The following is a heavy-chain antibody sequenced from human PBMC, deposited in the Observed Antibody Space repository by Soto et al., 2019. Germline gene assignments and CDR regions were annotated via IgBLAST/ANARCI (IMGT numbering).Heavy chain of an antibody. CDR3: AHLTGYYYYYGMDV. CDR2: INHSGST. J-gene: IGHJ6*02. CDR1: GGSFSGYY. Sequence: SETLSLTCAVYGGSFSGYYWSWIRQPPGKGLEWIGEINHSGSTNYNPSLKSRVAISVDTSKNQFSLKLSSVTAADTAVYYCAHLTGYYYYYGMDVWGQGTTVTVSS. V-gene: IGHV4-34*01.